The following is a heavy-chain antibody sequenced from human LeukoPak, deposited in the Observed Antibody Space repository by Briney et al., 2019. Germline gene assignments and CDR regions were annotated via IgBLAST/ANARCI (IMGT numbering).Heavy chain of an antibody. D-gene: IGHD3-10*01. Sequence: SETLSLTCTVSGGSISSGDYYWSWIRQPPGKGLEWIGYIYYSGSTYYNPSLKSRVTISVDTSKNQFSLKLSSVTAADTAVYYCARGGFYYYGSGSSDFDYWGQGTLVTVSS. CDR1: GGSISSGDYY. CDR2: IYYSGST. V-gene: IGHV4-30-4*01. J-gene: IGHJ4*02. CDR3: ARGGFYYYGSGSSDFDY.